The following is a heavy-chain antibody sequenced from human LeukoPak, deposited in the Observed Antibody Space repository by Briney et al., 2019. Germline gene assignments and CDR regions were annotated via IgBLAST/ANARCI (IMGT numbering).Heavy chain of an antibody. J-gene: IGHJ5*02. CDR3: APSLYYYDSSGVDP. CDR2: ISSSGSTI. D-gene: IGHD3-22*01. CDR1: VFTFSSYE. Sequence: GGSLRLSCAASVFTFSSYEMNWVRQAPGKGLEWVSYISSSGSTIYYADSVKGRFTISRDNAKNSLYLQMNSLRAEDTAVYYCAPSLYYYDSSGVDPWGQGTLVTVSS. V-gene: IGHV3-48*03.